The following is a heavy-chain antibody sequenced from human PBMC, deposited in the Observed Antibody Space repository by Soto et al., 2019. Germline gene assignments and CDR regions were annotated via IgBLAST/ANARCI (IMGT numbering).Heavy chain of an antibody. J-gene: IGHJ6*02. V-gene: IGHV1-18*01. CDR2: VSGYNGNR. D-gene: IGHD5-12*01. Sequence: QVQLVQSGAEVKKPGASVKVSCKASGYTFSNYGITWVRQAPGQGLEWMGWVSGYNGNRNYAQKFQGRVTMTTDTSRSAAEMELRSLRSDDTAVYYCARVGGGGYDSPLLYGMDVWGQGTTVTVSS. CDR1: GYTFSNYG. CDR3: ARVGGGGYDSPLLYGMDV.